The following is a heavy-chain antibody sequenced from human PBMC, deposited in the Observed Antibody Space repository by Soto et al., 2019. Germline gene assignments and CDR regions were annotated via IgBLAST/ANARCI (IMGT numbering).Heavy chain of an antibody. CDR1: GYTFTSYG. Sequence: QVQLVQSGAEVKKPGASVKVSCKASGYTFTSYGISWVRQAPGQGLEWMGWISTYNGNTNYAQKLQGRVTLTTDTSTTTAYMELRSLRSDDKTVYYCARDTLAVAGQTTDYTGQGTLVTVSS. CDR2: ISTYNGNT. J-gene: IGHJ4*02. D-gene: IGHD6-19*01. CDR3: ARDTLAVAGQTTDY. V-gene: IGHV1-18*01.